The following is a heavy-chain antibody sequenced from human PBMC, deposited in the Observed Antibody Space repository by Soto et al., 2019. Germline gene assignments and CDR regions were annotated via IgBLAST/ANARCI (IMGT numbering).Heavy chain of an antibody. CDR1: GDTFSSYT. V-gene: IGHV1-69*02. CDR3: ARLDGYYHYMDV. J-gene: IGHJ6*03. CDR2: IIPILGIA. D-gene: IGHD6-13*01. Sequence: SVKVSCKASGDTFSSYTISWVRQAPGQGLEWMGRIIPILGIANYAQKFQGRVTITADKSTSTAYMELSSLRSEDTAVYYCARLDGYYHYMDVWGKGTTVTVSS.